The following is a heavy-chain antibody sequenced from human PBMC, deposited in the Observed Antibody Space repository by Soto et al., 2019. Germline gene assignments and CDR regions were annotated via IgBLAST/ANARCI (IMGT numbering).Heavy chain of an antibody. V-gene: IGHV4-30-2*01. CDR3: AREMTIFGVAPRGGVDV. J-gene: IGHJ6*02. CDR2: IYQTGRT. CDR1: GGSISTSDYS. Sequence: PSETLSLTCTASGGSISTSDYSWSWIRQPPGGGLEWIGSIYQTGRTYVIPSLRSRVTMSLDKSKNQFSLNLTSVTAADTALYYCAREMTIFGVAPRGGVDVWGQGTTVTVSS. D-gene: IGHD3-3*01.